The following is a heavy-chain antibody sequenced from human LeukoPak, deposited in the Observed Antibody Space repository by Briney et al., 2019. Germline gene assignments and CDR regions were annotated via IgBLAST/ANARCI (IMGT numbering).Heavy chain of an antibody. CDR1: GFTFSTYG. CDR3: AKGRWLGYSYGLLDC. Sequence: GRSLRLSCAASGFTFSTYGIHWVRQAPGKGLEWVAVISYDGTNKYYADSVKGRFTISRDNSKNTLYLQMNSLRDEDTAVYYCAKGRWLGYSYGLLDCWGQGTLVTVSS. V-gene: IGHV3-30*18. D-gene: IGHD5-18*01. J-gene: IGHJ4*02. CDR2: ISYDGTNK.